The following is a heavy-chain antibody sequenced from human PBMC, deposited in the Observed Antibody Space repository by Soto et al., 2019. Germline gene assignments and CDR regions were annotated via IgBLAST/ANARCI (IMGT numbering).Heavy chain of an antibody. CDR3: ARDWLGSSSFMYWFDP. CDR1: GYTFTSYY. CDR2: INPSGGST. J-gene: IGHJ5*02. Sequence: QVQLVQSGAEVKKPGASVKVSCKASGYTFTSYYMHWVRQAPGQGLERMGIINPSGGSTSYAQKFQGRVTMTRDTSTSTVYMELSSLRSEDTAVYYCARDWLGSSSFMYWFDPWGQGTLVTVSS. D-gene: IGHD6-6*01. V-gene: IGHV1-46*01.